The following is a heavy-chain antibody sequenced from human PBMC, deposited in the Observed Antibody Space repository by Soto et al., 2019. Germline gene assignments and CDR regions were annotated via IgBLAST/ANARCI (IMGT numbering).Heavy chain of an antibody. Sequence: PVGSLRLSCAASGFTFDDYTMHWVRQAPGKGLEWVSLISWDGGSTYYADSVKGRFTISRDNSKNSLYLQMNSLRTEDTALYYCAKDKDYYDSSGALDVWGQGTTVTVSS. CDR1: GFTFDDYT. V-gene: IGHV3-43*01. CDR2: ISWDGGST. CDR3: AKDKDYYDSSGALDV. J-gene: IGHJ6*02. D-gene: IGHD3-22*01.